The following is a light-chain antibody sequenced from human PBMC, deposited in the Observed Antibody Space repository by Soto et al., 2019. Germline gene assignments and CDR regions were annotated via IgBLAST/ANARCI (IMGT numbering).Light chain of an antibody. CDR2: GAS. J-gene: IGKJ2*01. CDR3: QQCNNWPYT. CDR1: QSVSSN. V-gene: IGKV3-15*01. Sequence: EIVMTQSPATLSVSPGDRATLSCRASQSVSSNLAWYQQKPGQAPRLLIYGASTRATGIPDRFSGSGSGTEFILTISSLQSEDFAVYYCQQCNNWPYTFGQGTKLEIK.